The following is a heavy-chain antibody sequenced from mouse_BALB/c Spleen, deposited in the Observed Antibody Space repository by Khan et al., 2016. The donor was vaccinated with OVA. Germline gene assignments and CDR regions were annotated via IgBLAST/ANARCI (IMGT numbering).Heavy chain of an antibody. CDR3: ARGGGGDRFLY. J-gene: IGHJ3*01. CDR2: ISTYYGDA. CDR1: GYTFTDFT. Sequence: VQLQQSGAELVRPGVSVKISCKGSGYTFTDFTMHWVKQSHAMSLEWIGVISTYYGDADYNQKFKGKATMTVDKSSTKAYMDLARLTSKDSAIYYWARGGGGDRFLYWGQGTLVTVSA. V-gene: IGHV1S137*01.